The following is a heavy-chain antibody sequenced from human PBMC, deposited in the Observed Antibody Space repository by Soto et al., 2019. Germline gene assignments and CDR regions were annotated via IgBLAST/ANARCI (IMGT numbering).Heavy chain of an antibody. CDR2: MNPNSGDT. CDR3: ATPRPMLGETGTMGLDY. D-gene: IGHD3-10*02. Sequence: ASVKVSCKASGNTFTGHYIHWVRQAPGQGLEWMGWMNPNSGDTNYAQKFQGRVTMTRDTSISTGYMELSRLRSDDTAVDYCATPRPMLGETGTMGLDYWGQGTWVTVSP. CDR1: GNTFTGHY. V-gene: IGHV1-2*02. J-gene: IGHJ4*02.